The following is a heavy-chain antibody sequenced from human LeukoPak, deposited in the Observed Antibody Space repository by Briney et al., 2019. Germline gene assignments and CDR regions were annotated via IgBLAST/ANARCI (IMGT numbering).Heavy chain of an antibody. CDR1: GGTFSSYA. V-gene: IGHV1-69*04. J-gene: IGHJ6*02. Sequence: ASVKVSCKASGGTFSSYAISWVRQAPGQGLEWMGRIIPILGIANYAQKFQGRVTITADKSTSTAYMELSSLRSEDTAVYYCARDYDFWSGHYYYGMDVWGQGTTVTVSS. CDR3: ARDYDFWSGHYYYGMDV. D-gene: IGHD3-3*01. CDR2: IIPILGIA.